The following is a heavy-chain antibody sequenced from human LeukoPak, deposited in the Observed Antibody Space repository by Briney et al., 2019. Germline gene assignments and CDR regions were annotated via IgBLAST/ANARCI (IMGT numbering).Heavy chain of an antibody. CDR2: ISGSGGST. CDR1: GFNFSSYA. Sequence: PGGSLRLSCAASGFNFSSYAMSWVRQAPGQGLELVSAISGSGGSTYYADPVKGRFTITRDNSTNTLYLQMNSLRAEDTAVYYCAKIYYGGYAFDYWGQGALVTVSS. J-gene: IGHJ4*02. CDR3: AKIYYGGYAFDY. V-gene: IGHV3-23*01. D-gene: IGHD5-12*01.